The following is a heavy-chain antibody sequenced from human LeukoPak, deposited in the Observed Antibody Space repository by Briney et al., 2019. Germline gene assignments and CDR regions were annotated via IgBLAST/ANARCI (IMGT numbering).Heavy chain of an antibody. Sequence: GGSLRLSCAASGFTFSSYWMSWVRQAPGKGLEWVAVISYDGSYKKDADSLKGRFTISRDNSKNTLFLQMHSLRTEDTAVYYCARDQGGATTFDYQGQGTLVTVSS. CDR1: GFTFSSYW. V-gene: IGHV3-30*03. CDR3: ARDQGGATTFDY. CDR2: ISYDGSYK. D-gene: IGHD1-26*01. J-gene: IGHJ4*02.